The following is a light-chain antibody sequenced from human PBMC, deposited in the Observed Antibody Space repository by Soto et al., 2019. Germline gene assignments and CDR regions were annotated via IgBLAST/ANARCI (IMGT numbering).Light chain of an antibody. CDR1: QSVSSSY. CDR2: GAS. Sequence: EIVLTQSPGTLSLSPWERATLSCRASQSVSSSYLAWYQQNPGQAPRLLIYGASSRATGIPDRFSGSGSGTDFTLSISRLEPEDFAVYYCQQYGRSPYTFGQGTKLEIK. V-gene: IGKV3-20*01. J-gene: IGKJ2*01. CDR3: QQYGRSPYT.